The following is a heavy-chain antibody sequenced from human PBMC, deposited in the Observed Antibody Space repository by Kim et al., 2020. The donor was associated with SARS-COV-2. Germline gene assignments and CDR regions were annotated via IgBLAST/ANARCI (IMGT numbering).Heavy chain of an antibody. CDR2: T. Sequence: TYYAYSVKGRFTISRDNSKNTLFLQTNSLRAEDTAVYYCAKDPVRDGSEFWGQGTLVTVSS. V-gene: IGHV3-23*01. CDR3: AKDPVRDGSEF. J-gene: IGHJ4*02. D-gene: IGHD3-10*01.